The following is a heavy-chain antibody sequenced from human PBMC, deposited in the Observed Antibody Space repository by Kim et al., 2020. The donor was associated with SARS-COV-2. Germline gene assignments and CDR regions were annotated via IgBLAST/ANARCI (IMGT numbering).Heavy chain of an antibody. CDR1: GYSFTSYW. J-gene: IGHJ6*02. Sequence: GESLKISCKGSGYSFTSYWISWVRQMPGKGLEWMGRIDPSDSYTNYSPSFQGHVTISADKSISTAYLQWSSLKASDTAMYYCARHTVTTVDHYGMDVWGQGTTVTVSS. V-gene: IGHV5-10-1*01. CDR2: IDPSDSYT. CDR3: ARHTVTTVDHYGMDV. D-gene: IGHD4-17*01.